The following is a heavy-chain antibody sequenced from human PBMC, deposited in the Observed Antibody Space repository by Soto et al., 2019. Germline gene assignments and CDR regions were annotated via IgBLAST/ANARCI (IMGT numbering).Heavy chain of an antibody. CDR1: GFTFSTFA. V-gene: IGHV3-23*01. CDR2: ISDDSGST. Sequence: SLRLSCAASGFTFSTFAMSWVRQAPGKGLEWVSTISDDSGSTFYADSVKGRVTISRDNSKNTLYLQMNSLRAEDTAVYYCTTAYMTTVGWFDPWGQGTLVTVSS. D-gene: IGHD4-4*01. CDR3: TTAYMTTVGWFDP. J-gene: IGHJ5*02.